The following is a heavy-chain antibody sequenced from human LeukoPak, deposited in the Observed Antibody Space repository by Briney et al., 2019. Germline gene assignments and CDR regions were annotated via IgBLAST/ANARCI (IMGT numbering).Heavy chain of an antibody. Sequence: SQTLSLTCAISGDSVSSNSAAWTWIRQSPSRGLEWLGRTYYRSKWYNDYAVSVKSRITINPDTSKSQFSLQLNSVTPEDTAVYYCARDLKQWPSQFDPWGQGTLVTVSS. CDR3: ARDLKQWPSQFDP. J-gene: IGHJ5*02. V-gene: IGHV6-1*01. CDR2: TYYRSKWYN. CDR1: GDSVSSNSAA. D-gene: IGHD6-19*01.